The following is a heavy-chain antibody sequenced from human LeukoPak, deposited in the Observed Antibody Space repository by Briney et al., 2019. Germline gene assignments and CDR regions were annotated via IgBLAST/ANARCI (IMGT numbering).Heavy chain of an antibody. V-gene: IGHV3-21*04. Sequence: PGGSLRLSCAASGFTFSNSSMNWVRQAPGKGLEWVSSISSTSSYIYYADSVKGRFTISRDNSKNSLYLQMNSLRTEDTALYYCAKDLTVTTDRYYYGMDVWGQGTTVTVSS. CDR1: GFTFSNSS. J-gene: IGHJ6*02. D-gene: IGHD4-17*01. CDR2: ISSTSSYI. CDR3: AKDLTVTTDRYYYGMDV.